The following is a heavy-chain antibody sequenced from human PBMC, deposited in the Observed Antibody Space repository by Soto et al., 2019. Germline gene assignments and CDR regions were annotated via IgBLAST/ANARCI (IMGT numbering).Heavy chain of an antibody. V-gene: IGHV3-49*04. CDR3: TRERGAAGAYYFDF. Sequence: GGSLRLSCTASGFTFGDYAMSWVRQAPGKGLEWVGCIRSKGYGGKTEYAASVKGSFTISRDDSKSIVYLQMNSLKTEDTAVYYCTRERGAAGAYYFDFWGQGTLVTVSS. CDR1: GFTFGDYA. D-gene: IGHD6-13*01. CDR2: IRSKGYGGKT. J-gene: IGHJ4*02.